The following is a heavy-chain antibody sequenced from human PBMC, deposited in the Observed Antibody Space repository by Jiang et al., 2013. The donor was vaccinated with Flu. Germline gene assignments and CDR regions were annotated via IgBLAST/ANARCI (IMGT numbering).Heavy chain of an antibody. D-gene: IGHD3-22*01. CDR2: VDPSGPSDSNT. Sequence: AEVKKPGESLRISCKDSGSSFSNYWINWVRQVPGKGLEWMGKVDPSGPSDSNTNYSPSFEGHVTMSVDRSTSTAYLHWSSLMASDTAMYYCARWGDYYDTRGYYYGMDVWGQGTAVTVSS. CDR1: GSSFSNYW. V-gene: IGHV5-10-1*01. CDR3: ARWGDYYDTRGYYYGMDV. J-gene: IGHJ6*02.